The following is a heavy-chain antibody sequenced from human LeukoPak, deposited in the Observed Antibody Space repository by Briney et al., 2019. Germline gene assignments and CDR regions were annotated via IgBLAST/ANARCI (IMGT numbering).Heavy chain of an antibody. Sequence: SETLSLTCTVSGGSISTSGYYWGWIRQPPGKGLEWIGNIYHSGSTYYNPSLKSRVSISVDTSKNHFSLDLSSVTAADSAVYYCAREHYYDSSDYHNWVHAFDIWGQGTMVTVSS. V-gene: IGHV4-39*07. J-gene: IGHJ3*02. CDR3: AREHYYDSSDYHNWVHAFDI. D-gene: IGHD3-22*01. CDR2: IYHSGST. CDR1: GGSISTSGYY.